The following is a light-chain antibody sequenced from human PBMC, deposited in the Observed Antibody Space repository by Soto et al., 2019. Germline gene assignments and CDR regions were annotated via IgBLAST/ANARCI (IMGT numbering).Light chain of an antibody. CDR1: QNIGNY. V-gene: IGKV1-39*01. CDR2: ATS. J-gene: IGKJ4*01. Sequence: DIPMTQSPSSLSASVGDRVTITCRASQNIGNYLNWFQQKPGKPPKLLIYATSGSLSGVPSRFSGSGSGADFTLNISSLQPEDFATYYCQQTYSARPTFGGGTKVEFK. CDR3: QQTYSARPT.